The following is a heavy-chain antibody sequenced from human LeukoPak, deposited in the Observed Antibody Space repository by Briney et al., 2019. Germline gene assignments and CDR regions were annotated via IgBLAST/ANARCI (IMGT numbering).Heavy chain of an antibody. J-gene: IGHJ4*02. CDR3: ARDAAGYYDFWSGYFGSSCYFDY. CDR2: INPNSGGT. V-gene: IGHV1-2*02. Sequence: GASVKVSCKASGYTFTGYYMHWVRQAPGQGLEWTGWINPNSGGTNYAQKFQGRVTMTRDTSISTAYMELSRLRSDDTAVYYCARDAAGYYDFWSGYFGSSCYFDYWGQGTLVTVSS. CDR1: GYTFTGYY. D-gene: IGHD3-3*01.